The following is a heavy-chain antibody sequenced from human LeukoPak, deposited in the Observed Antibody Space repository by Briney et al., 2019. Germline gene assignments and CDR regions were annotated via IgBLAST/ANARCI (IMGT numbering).Heavy chain of an antibody. J-gene: IGHJ4*02. CDR3: ARAPTVLVGYCSSSSCQADY. V-gene: IGHV3-21*01. CDR2: IDPSSTYI. CDR1: GFTFRSYS. Sequence: GGSLRLSCAASGFTFRSYSMNWVRQAPGKGLEWVSAIDPSSTYIYYADSVKGRFTISRDNAENSLYLQMDSLRVEDTAVYYCARAPTVLVGYCSSSSCQADYWGQGTLVTVSS. D-gene: IGHD2-2*01.